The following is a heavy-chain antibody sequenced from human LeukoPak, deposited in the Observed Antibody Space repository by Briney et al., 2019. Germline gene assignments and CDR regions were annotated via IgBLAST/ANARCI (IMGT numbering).Heavy chain of an antibody. CDR3: ARQGRNSSGGQRWVDY. D-gene: IGHD6-19*01. V-gene: IGHV4-39*01. J-gene: IGHJ4*02. CDR1: GFTFSSYSMN. CDR2: IYYSGST. Sequence: GSLRLSCAVSGFTFSSYSMNWVRQPPGKGLEWIGSIYYSGSTYYNPSLKSRVTISVDTSKNQFSLRLSSVTAADTAVYYCARQGRNSSGGQRWVDYWGQGTLVTVSS.